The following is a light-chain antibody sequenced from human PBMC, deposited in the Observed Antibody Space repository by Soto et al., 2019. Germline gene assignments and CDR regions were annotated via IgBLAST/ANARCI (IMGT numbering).Light chain of an antibody. J-gene: IGKJ1*01. V-gene: IGKV1-5*01. CDR3: QQCNTFWT. CDR1: QSISRW. CDR2: DVS. Sequence: DVQRTKYNSTLSEYVGARVTITCRARQSISRWLAWYQQKPGKAPKLLIYDVSSLESGVPSRFSGTGSGTEFTLTISSLQPDDAATYYCQQCNTFWTFGQGTNV.